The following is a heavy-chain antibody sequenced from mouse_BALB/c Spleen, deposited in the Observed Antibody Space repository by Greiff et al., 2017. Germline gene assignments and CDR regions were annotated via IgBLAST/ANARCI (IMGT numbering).Heavy chain of an antibody. V-gene: IGHV14-3*02. CDR3: ASLSTMITTAWFAY. CDR1: GFNIKDTY. J-gene: IGHJ3*01. D-gene: IGHD2-4*01. Sequence: VQLQQSGAELVKPGASVKLSCTASGFNIKDTYMHWVKQRPEQGLEWIGRIDPANGNTKYDPKFQGKATITADTSSNTAYLQLSSLTSEDTAVYYCASLSTMITTAWFAYWGQGTLVTVSA. CDR2: IDPANGNT.